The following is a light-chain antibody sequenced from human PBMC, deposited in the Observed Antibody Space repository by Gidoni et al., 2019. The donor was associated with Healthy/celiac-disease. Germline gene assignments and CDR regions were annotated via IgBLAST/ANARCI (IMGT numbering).Light chain of an antibody. CDR3: QQYYRSPCS. CDR2: WAS. V-gene: IGKV4-1*01. CDR1: QSVLYSSNNKNY. J-gene: IGKJ2*04. Sequence: DIVMTQSPDSLSVSLGERATIKCKSSQSVLYSSNNKNYLAWYQQKPGQPPKLLIYWASTRESGVPDRFSGSGSGTDFTLTISSLQAEDVAVYYCQQYYRSPCSFGQGTKLEIK.